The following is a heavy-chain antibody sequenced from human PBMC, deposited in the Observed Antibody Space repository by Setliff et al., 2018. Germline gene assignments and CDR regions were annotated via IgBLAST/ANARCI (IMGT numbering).Heavy chain of an antibody. V-gene: IGHV1-2*06. D-gene: IGHD3-10*01. Sequence: ASVKVSCKASGYIFTDYYMHWVRQAPGQELGWMGRINPNSGGTNYAQNFQGRVTMTRDPSITTAYMELSRLTSDDTAVYYCVLWFPNLPLFWGPGTLVTVSS. J-gene: IGHJ4*02. CDR1: GYIFTDYY. CDR3: VLWFPNLPLF. CDR2: INPNSGGT.